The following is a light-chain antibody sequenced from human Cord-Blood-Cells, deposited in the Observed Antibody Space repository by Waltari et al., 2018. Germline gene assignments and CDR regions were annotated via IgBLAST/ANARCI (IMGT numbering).Light chain of an antibody. CDR2: GAS. CDR3: QQYYSTPWT. V-gene: IGKV4-1*01. CDR1: QSGLYSSNNKNY. J-gene: IGKJ1*01. Sequence: IVMTQSPDSLAVSLGERATINCTSRQSGLYSSNNKNYLAWYQQKPGQPPKLLIYGASTRESGVPDRFSGSGSGTDFTLTISSLQAEDVAVYYCQQYYSTPWTFGQGTKVEIK.